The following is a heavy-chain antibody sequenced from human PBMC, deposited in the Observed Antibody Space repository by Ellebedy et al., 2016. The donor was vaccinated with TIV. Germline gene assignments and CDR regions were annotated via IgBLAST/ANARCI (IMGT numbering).Heavy chain of an antibody. CDR1: GYTFTSYG. J-gene: IGHJ4*02. CDR3: ARDGGYYDSSGLDFDY. V-gene: IGHV1-18*04. Sequence: AASVKVSCKASGYTFTSYGISWVRQAPGQGLEWMGWISAYNGNTNYAQKLQGRVTMTTDTSTSTAYMELRSLRSDDTAVYYCARDGGYYDSSGLDFDYWGQGTLVTVSS. D-gene: IGHD3-22*01. CDR2: ISAYNGNT.